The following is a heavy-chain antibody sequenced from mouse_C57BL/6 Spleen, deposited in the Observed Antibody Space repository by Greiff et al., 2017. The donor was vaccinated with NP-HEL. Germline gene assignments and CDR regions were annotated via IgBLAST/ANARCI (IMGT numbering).Heavy chain of an antibody. Sequence: VQLVESGPELVKPGASVKISCKASGYAFSSSWMNWVKQRPGKGLEWIGRIYPGDGDTNYNGKFKGKATLTADKSSSTAYMQLSSLTSEDSAVYFCAREGYYYGSSPHWYFDVWGTGTTVTVSS. J-gene: IGHJ1*03. CDR1: GYAFSSSW. CDR2: IYPGDGDT. D-gene: IGHD1-1*01. CDR3: AREGYYYGSSPHWYFDV. V-gene: IGHV1-82*01.